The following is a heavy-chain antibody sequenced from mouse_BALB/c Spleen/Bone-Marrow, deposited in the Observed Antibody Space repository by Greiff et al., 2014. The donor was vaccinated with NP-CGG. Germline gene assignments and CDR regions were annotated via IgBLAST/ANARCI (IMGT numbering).Heavy chain of an antibody. CDR3: TRNYGNQGAMDY. CDR1: GFTFSDYG. Sequence: EVKLMESGGGLVQPGGSRKLSCAASGFTFSDYGMALVRQAPGKGPEWLAFISNLAYSIYYADTVTGRFTISRENAKSTLYLEMNSLRSEDTAIYYCTRNYGNQGAMDYWGQGTSVTVSS. CDR2: ISNLAYSI. V-gene: IGHV5-15*02. J-gene: IGHJ4*01. D-gene: IGHD2-1*01.